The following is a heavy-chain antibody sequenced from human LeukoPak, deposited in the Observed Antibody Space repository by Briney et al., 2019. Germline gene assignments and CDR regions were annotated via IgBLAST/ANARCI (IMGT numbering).Heavy chain of an antibody. Sequence: SVKVSCKASGGTFSSYAISWVRQAPGQGLEWMGGIIPIFGTANYAQKFQGRVTITADESTSTAYVELSSLRSEDTAVYYCAREHQTGDAFDIWGQGTMVTVSS. J-gene: IGHJ3*02. V-gene: IGHV1-69*13. CDR2: IIPIFGTA. CDR3: AREHQTGDAFDI. D-gene: IGHD7-27*01. CDR1: GGTFSSYA.